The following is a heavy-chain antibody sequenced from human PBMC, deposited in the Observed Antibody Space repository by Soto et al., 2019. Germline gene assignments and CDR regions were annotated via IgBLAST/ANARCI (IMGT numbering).Heavy chain of an antibody. Sequence: VSVKVSCKASGYTFTNFGISWVRQTPGQGLEWMGWISAYNGNTNYAQKFQGRVTMTTDTSTTTAYMELRSLKSDDTAVYYCASAVAGTGIKFNYWGQGSLVTVSS. J-gene: IGHJ4*02. CDR1: GYTFTNFG. CDR2: ISAYNGNT. D-gene: IGHD6-19*01. CDR3: ASAVAGTGIKFNY. V-gene: IGHV1-18*01.